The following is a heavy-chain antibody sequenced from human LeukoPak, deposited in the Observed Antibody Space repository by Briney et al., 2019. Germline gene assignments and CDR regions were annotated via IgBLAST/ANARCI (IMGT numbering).Heavy chain of an antibody. J-gene: IGHJ4*02. D-gene: IGHD3-3*01. Sequence: PGGSLRLSCAASGFTFSTYWMSWLRQAPGNVLEWVGIIKQDGSEKYYVDSVKGRFTISRDNAKNSLSLQMNSLRAEDTAVYYCARDEFLGGQGTLVTVSS. CDR1: GFTFSTYW. CDR2: IKQDGSEK. V-gene: IGHV3-7*01. CDR3: ARDEFL.